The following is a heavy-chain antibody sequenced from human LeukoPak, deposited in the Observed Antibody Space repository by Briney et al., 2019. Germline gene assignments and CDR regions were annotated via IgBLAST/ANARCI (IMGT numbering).Heavy chain of an antibody. CDR3: ARGIDSGYDYFDS. CDR2: INWNSGSR. J-gene: IGHJ4*02. D-gene: IGHD5-12*01. V-gene: IGHV3-20*04. CDR1: GFTFDDYG. Sequence: GGSLRLSCAASGFTFDDYGMSWVRQAPGKGLEWVSGINWNSGSRGYADSVKGRFTISRDNAKNALYLRMNTLRAEDTALYYCARGIDSGYDYFDSWGQGTLVTVSS.